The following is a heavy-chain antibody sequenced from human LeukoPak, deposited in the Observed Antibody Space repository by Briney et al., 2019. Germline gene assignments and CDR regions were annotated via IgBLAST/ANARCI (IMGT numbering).Heavy chain of an antibody. CDR3: ASGQDTCKAGRE. J-gene: IGHJ4*02. D-gene: IGHD1-14*01. Sequence: PSETLSLTCSVSGASVTGGIYFWSWIRQHPGKGLEWIGHIHPSGTVYYNASLKSRLTISLDTSKNLFSLNLRSVTVADAAVYYCASGQDTCKAGREWGQGTLVTVSS. CDR2: IHPSGTV. CDR1: GASVTGGIYF. V-gene: IGHV4-31*03.